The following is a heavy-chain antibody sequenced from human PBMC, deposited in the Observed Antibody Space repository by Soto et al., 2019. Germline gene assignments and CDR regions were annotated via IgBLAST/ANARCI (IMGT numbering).Heavy chain of an antibody. CDR3: ARGNYYGSGTLRFDP. CDR1: GGPISSGDHY. J-gene: IGHJ5*02. D-gene: IGHD3-10*01. V-gene: IGHV4-30-4*01. CDR2: VYYSDTT. Sequence: QVQLQESGPGLVKPSETLSLTCTVSGGPISSGDHYWSWIRLPPGKGLEWIGYVYYSDTTPYSPSLKSRVTIALDTSKKRSSLKLNSVTAADTAVYFCARGNYYGSGTLRFDPWGQGTLVTVSS.